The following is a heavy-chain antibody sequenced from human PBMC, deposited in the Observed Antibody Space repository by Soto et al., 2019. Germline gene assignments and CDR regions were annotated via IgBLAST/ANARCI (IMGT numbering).Heavy chain of an antibody. CDR2: IKQDGSEK. Sequence: EVQLVESGGGLVQPGGSLRLSCAASGFTFSRYWMSWVRQAPGKGLEWVANIKQDGSEKYYVESVKGRFTMSRDNTKNSLYLEMNSLRAEHTAVYYCVRDDTLRINDFWSGHYTSDAFEISGQGRMLTVSS. CDR1: GFTFSRYW. V-gene: IGHV3-7*01. J-gene: IGHJ3*02. D-gene: IGHD3-3*01. CDR3: VRDDTLRINDFWSGHYTSDAFEI.